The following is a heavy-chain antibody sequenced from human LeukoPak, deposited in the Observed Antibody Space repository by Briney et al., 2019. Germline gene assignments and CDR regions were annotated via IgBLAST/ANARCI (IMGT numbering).Heavy chain of an antibody. D-gene: IGHD3-9*01. CDR2: ISYDGNGGNK. CDR1: GFIFSNYA. Sequence: GGSLRLSCAVFGFIFSNYAMQWARQAPGKGLEWVAVISYDGNGGNKYYADSVKGRFTISRDNSKNMLYLEMNGLRPEDTAVYFCARGGLRYFDWLSPDFWGQGTLVTVSA. J-gene: IGHJ4*02. V-gene: IGHV3-30*04. CDR3: ARGGLRYFDWLSPDF.